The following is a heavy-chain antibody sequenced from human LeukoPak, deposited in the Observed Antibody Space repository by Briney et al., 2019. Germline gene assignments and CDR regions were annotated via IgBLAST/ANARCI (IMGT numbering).Heavy chain of an antibody. D-gene: IGHD5-18*01. CDR1: GGTFSSYA. J-gene: IGHJ4*02. V-gene: IGHV1-69*01. CDR3: ATGGLHSYGYDV. Sequence: GASVTVSCKASGGTFSSYAISWVRQAPGQGLEWMGGIIPIFGTANYAQKFQGRVTITADESTSTAYMELSSLRSEDTAVYYCATGGLHSYGYDVWGQGTLVTVSS. CDR2: IIPIFGTA.